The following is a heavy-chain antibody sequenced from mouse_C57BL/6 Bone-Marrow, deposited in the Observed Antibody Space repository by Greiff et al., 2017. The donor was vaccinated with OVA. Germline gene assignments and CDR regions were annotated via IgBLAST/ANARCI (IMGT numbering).Heavy chain of an antibody. J-gene: IGHJ1*03. D-gene: IGHD6-1*01. V-gene: IGHV5-2*01. CDR1: EYEFPSHD. CDR2: INSDGGST. Sequence: EVKLVESGGGLVQPGESLKLSCESNEYEFPSHDMSWVRKTPEKRLELVAAINSDGGSTSYPATMERRFIISRDNTKKTLYLQMSSLRSEDTAVYYCARLGGRGYFDVWGTGTTVTVSS. CDR3: ARLGGRGYFDV.